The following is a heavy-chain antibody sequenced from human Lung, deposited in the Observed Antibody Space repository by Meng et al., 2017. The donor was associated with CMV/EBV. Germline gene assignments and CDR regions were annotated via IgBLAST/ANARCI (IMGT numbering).Heavy chain of an antibody. V-gene: IGHV3-7*01. CDR2: INQDGSEK. CDR3: ARRPWGLDV. CDR1: GFTFSSYW. J-gene: IGHJ6*02. Sequence: GGSXRLFCAASGFTFSSYWMSWVRQAPGKGLEWVANINQDGSEKYYVDSVEGRFTISRDNAKDSLYLQMNALRAEDTAVYYCARRPWGLDVWGQGTTVTVSS.